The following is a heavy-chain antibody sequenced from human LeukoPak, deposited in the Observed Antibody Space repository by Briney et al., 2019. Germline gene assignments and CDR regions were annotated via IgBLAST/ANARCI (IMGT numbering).Heavy chain of an antibody. J-gene: IGHJ4*02. CDR3: ARGYTIFGEPPGY. CDR1: GGSFSGYY. CDR2: INHSGST. Sequence: SEILSLTCAVYGGSFSGYYWSWIRQPPGKGLEWIGEINHSGSTNYNPSLKSRVTISVDTSKNQFSLKLSSVTAADTAVYYCARGYTIFGEPPGYWGQGTLVTVSS. D-gene: IGHD3-3*01. V-gene: IGHV4-34*01.